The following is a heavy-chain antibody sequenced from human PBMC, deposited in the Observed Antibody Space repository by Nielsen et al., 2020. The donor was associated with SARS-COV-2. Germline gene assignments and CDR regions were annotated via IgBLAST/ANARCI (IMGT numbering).Heavy chain of an antibody. V-gene: IGHV1-46*01. CDR2: INPSGGST. D-gene: IGHD3-9*01. J-gene: IGHJ4*02. CDR3: ARGPPVLRYFGHVDY. Sequence: ASVKVFCKASGYTFTSYYMHWVRQAPGQGLEWMGIINPSGGSTSYAQKFQGRVTMTRDTSTSTVYMELSSLRSEDTAVYYCARGPPVLRYFGHVDYWGQGTLVTVSS. CDR1: GYTFTSYY.